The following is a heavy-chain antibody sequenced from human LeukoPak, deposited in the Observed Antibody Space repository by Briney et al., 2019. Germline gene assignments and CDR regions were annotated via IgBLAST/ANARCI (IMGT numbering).Heavy chain of an antibody. CDR2: ISAYNGNT. J-gene: IGHJ4*02. D-gene: IGHD6-19*01. CDR1: GYTFTSYG. CDR3: VRDLGQWLVQGIFFDY. Sequence: ASVKVSCKASGYTFTSYGISWVRQAPGQGLEWMAWISAYNGNTNYAQKLQGRVTMTQDTSTSTAYMELRSLRSDDTAVYYCVRDLGQWLVQGIFFDYWGQGTPVTVSS. V-gene: IGHV1-18*01.